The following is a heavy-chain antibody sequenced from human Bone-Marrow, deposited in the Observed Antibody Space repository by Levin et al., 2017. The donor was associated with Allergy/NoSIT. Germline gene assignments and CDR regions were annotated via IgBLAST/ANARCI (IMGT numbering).Heavy chain of an antibody. Sequence: GESLKISCAASGFTFSSYVMSWVRQAPGKGLEWVSDVSTSGADTYYADSVRGRFTISRDNSKNTLYLHLNSLRVEDTAVYYCAKFFPHYDRSGKVDNWGQGTLVTVSS. J-gene: IGHJ4*02. D-gene: IGHD3-22*01. V-gene: IGHV3-23*01. CDR3: AKFFPHYDRSGKVDN. CDR2: VSTSGADT. CDR1: GFTFSSYV.